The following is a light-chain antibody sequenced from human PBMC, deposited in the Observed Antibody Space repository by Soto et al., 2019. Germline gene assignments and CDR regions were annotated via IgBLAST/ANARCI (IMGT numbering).Light chain of an antibody. J-gene: IGLJ2*01. CDR3: AAWDDSLNGVV. CDR1: SSNIGSNT. V-gene: IGLV1-44*01. CDR2: SNN. Sequence: QSVLTQPPSASGTPGQRVTISCSGSSSNIGSNTVNWYQQLPGTAPKLLFYSNNQRPSGVPDRFSGSKSGTSAYRAISGLQSEDEADYYCAAWDDSLNGVVFGGGTKLTVL.